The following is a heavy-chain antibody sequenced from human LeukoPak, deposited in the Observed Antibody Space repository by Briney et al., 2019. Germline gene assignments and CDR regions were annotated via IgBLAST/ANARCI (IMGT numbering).Heavy chain of an antibody. J-gene: IGHJ4*02. Sequence: PSETLSLTCTVSGGSISSTSYYWGWIRQPPGKGLEWIGVIYYSGSTYYNPSLKSRVTLSVDTSREQFSLKLSSVTAADTAVYYCARHTFLADYYQFDYWGQGTLVTVSS. CDR1: GGSISSTSYY. CDR3: ARHTFLADYYQFDY. V-gene: IGHV4-39*01. CDR2: IYYSGST. D-gene: IGHD3-9*01.